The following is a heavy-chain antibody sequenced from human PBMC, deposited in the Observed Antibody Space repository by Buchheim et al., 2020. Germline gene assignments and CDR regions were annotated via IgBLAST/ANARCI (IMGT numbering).Heavy chain of an antibody. CDR3: ARRGMAARPFDY. D-gene: IGHD6-6*01. J-gene: IGHJ4*02. CDR2: IYYRGST. Sequence: QLQLQESGPGLVKPSETLSLTCTVSGGSISSSSYYWGWIRQPPGKGLEWIGSIYYRGSTYYNPSPKSPVTISVDTSKNQVSLKLSSVTAADTAVYYCARRGMAARPFDYWGQGTL. CDR1: GGSISSSSYY. V-gene: IGHV4-39*01.